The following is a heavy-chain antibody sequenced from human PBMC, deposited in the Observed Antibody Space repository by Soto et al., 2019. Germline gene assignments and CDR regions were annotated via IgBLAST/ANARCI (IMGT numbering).Heavy chain of an antibody. V-gene: IGHV3-23*01. CDR2: ISGSGGST. CDR3: AKVLSYYYDSSGYYHAGIPDY. D-gene: IGHD3-22*01. J-gene: IGHJ4*02. Sequence: GGSLRLSCAASGFTFSSYAMSWVRQAPGKGLEWVSAISGSGGSTYYADSVKGRFTISRDNSKNTLYLQMNSLRAEDTAVYYCAKVLSYYYDSSGYYHAGIPDYWGQGTLVTVSS. CDR1: GFTFSSYA.